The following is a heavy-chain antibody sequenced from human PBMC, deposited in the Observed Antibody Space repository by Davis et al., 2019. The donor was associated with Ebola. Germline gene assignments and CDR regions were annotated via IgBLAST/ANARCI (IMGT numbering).Heavy chain of an antibody. CDR3: ARGLSTYYFDERGCPFGY. J-gene: IGHJ4*02. Sequence: PSETLSLTCTLSGGSFSSYYWSWVRQSPGKGLEWIGYIYYTGSTNYNPSFKSRVTISVDTSKNQFSLKLSSVTAADTAVYYCARGLSTYYFDERGCPFGYWGRGTLVTVSS. V-gene: IGHV4-59*01. CDR2: IYYTGST. D-gene: IGHD3-22*01. CDR1: GGSFSSYY.